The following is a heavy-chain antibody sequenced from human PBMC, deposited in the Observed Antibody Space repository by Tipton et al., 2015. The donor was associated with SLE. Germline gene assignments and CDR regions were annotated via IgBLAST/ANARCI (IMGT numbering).Heavy chain of an antibody. CDR2: INQDGSEK. CDR3: AIVAFG. J-gene: IGHJ4*02. CDR1: GFSFSTSW. D-gene: IGHD3-10*01. V-gene: IGHV3-7*01. Sequence: SLRLSCVVSGFSFSTSWMSWVRQAPGKGLEWVANINQDGSEKYYVDSVEGRFAISRDNAKNSLYLQLNSLRVEDTAVYYCAIVAFGWGQGSMVTVSS.